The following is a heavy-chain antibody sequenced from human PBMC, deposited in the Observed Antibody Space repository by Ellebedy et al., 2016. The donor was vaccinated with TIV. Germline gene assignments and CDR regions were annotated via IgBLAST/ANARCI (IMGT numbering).Heavy chain of an antibody. CDR2: ISWNSGTI. CDR1: GLTFNGYA. CDR3: AKSGTYSSSSGWFDP. J-gene: IGHJ5*02. V-gene: IGHV3-9*01. D-gene: IGHD2-2*01. Sequence: GGSLRPSXGASGLTFNGYAMHWVRQAPGKGLEWVSSISWNSGTIGYADSVKGRFTISRDDAKNSLYLQMNSLRPEDTAFYYCAKSGTYSSSSGWFDPWGQGTLVTVSS.